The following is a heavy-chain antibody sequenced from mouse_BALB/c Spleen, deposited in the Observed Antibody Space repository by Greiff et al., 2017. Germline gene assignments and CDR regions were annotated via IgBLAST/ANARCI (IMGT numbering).Heavy chain of an antibody. Sequence: QVQLKESGAELAKPGASVKMSCKASGYTFTSYWMHWVKQRHGQGLEWIGYINPSTGYTEYNQKFKDKATLTADKSSSTAYMQLSSLTSEDSAVYYCAGTGSYWYFDVWGAGTTVTVSS. CDR1: GYTFTSYW. J-gene: IGHJ1*01. D-gene: IGHD4-1*01. V-gene: IGHV1-7*01. CDR3: AGTGSYWYFDV. CDR2: INPSTGYT.